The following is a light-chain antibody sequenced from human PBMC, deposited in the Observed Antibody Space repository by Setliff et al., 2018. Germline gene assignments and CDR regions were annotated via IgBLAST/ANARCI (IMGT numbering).Light chain of an antibody. J-gene: IGLJ1*01. V-gene: IGLV2-14*01. CDR2: EVT. CDR3: LSYTDITTV. CDR1: SSDVGGYNY. Sequence: QSALTQPAAVSGSPGQSIAISCAGTSSDVGGYNYVSWYQQHPGKAPKLMIYEVTKRPSGVSDRFSGSKSGNTASLTISGLQAEDEADYYCLSYTDITTVFGSGTKVTVL.